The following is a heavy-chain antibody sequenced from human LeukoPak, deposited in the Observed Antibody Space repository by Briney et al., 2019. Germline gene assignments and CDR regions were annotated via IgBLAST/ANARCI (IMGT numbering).Heavy chain of an antibody. V-gene: IGHV3-21*01. D-gene: IGHD6-19*01. J-gene: IGHJ3*02. CDR2: ISSSSSYI. Sequence: GGSLRLSCAASGFTFSSYSMNWVRQAPGQGLEWVSSISSSSSYIYYADSVKGRFTISRDNAKNSLYLQMNSLRAEDAAVYYCAGGRGAVAGSDAFDIWGQGTMVTVSS. CDR3: AGGRGAVAGSDAFDI. CDR1: GFTFSSYS.